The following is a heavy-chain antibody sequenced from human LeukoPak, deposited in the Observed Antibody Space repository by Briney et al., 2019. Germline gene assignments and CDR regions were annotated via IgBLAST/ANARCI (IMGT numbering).Heavy chain of an antibody. CDR2: IYYSGST. D-gene: IGHD1-7*01. CDR1: GGSISSGGYY. V-gene: IGHV4-61*08. CDR3: ARRTGTTVWDDAFDI. J-gene: IGHJ3*02. Sequence: SQTLSLTCTVSGGSISSGGYYWSWIRQHPGKGLEWIGYIYYSGSTNYNPSLKSRVTISVDTSKNQFSLELSSVTAADTAVYCCARRTGTTVWDDAFDIWGQGTMVTVSS.